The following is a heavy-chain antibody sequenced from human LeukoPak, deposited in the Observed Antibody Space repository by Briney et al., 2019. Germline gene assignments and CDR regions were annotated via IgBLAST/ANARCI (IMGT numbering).Heavy chain of an antibody. V-gene: IGHV1-2*02. D-gene: IGHD2-8*01. CDR3: ARRYCTNGVCYRPGMDV. CDR1: GYTFTAYY. J-gene: IGHJ6*02. Sequence: ASVKVSCKASGYTFTAYYMHWVRQAPGQGLEWMGWINPNSGGTNYAQKFQGRVTMTRDTSISTAYMELSRLRSDDTAVYYCARRYCTNGVCYRPGMDVWGQGTTVTVSS. CDR2: INPNSGGT.